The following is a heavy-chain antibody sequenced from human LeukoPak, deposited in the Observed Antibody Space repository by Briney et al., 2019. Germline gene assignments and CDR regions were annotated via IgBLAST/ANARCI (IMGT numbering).Heavy chain of an antibody. CDR3: ARDRGAVAGFDY. D-gene: IGHD6-19*01. CDR2: ISGDSKYI. J-gene: IGHJ4*02. Sequence: GGSLRLSCAGSGFTFSRYTFNWVRQAPGRGLEWVSAISGDSKYIYYTDSVKGRFTISRDNAKNSLYLQMNSLRAEDTAVYYCARDRGAVAGFDYWGQGTLVTVSS. V-gene: IGHV3-21*01. CDR1: GFTFSRYT.